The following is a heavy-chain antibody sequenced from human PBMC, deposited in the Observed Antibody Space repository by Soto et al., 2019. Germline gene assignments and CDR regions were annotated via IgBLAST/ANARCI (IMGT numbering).Heavy chain of an antibody. D-gene: IGHD3-10*01. CDR3: ARDRGGSGSYYRPFDY. J-gene: IGHJ4*02. Sequence: ASVKVSCKASGYTFTAYYIHWVRQAPGQGLEWMGWISPNSRDTNNAQKFQGRFTISRDNAKNSLYLQMNSLRAGDTAVYYCARDRGGSGSYYRPFDYWGQGTLVTVSS. CDR2: ISPNSRDT. V-gene: IGHV1-2*02. CDR1: GYTFTAYY.